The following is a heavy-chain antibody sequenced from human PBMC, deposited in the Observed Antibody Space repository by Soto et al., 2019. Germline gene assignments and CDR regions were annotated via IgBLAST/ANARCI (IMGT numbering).Heavy chain of an antibody. J-gene: IGHJ3*02. CDR1: GYTFTGYY. Sequence: ASVKVSCKASGYTFTGYYMHWVRQAPGQGLEWMGWINPNSGGTNYAQKFQGWVTMTRDTSISTAYMELSRLRSDDTAVYYCARGQDMTTVVVAPLNAFDIWGQETMVTVSS. D-gene: IGHD4-17*01. CDR2: INPNSGGT. CDR3: ARGQDMTTVVVAPLNAFDI. V-gene: IGHV1-2*04.